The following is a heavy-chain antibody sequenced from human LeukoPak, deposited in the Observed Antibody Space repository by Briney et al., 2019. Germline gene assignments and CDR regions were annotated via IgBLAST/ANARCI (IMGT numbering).Heavy chain of an antibody. D-gene: IGHD3-10*01. V-gene: IGHV1-2*02. J-gene: IGHJ6*02. CDR3: ARGYYYGSGSSYYYYGMDV. CDR1: GYTFTGYY. CDR2: INPNSGGT. Sequence: ASVKVSCKASGYTFTGYYLHWVRQAPGQGLEWMGWINPNSGGTNYAQKLQGRVTMTRDTSISTAYMELSRLSSEDTAMSYCARGYYYGSGSSYYYYGMDVWGQGTTVTAS.